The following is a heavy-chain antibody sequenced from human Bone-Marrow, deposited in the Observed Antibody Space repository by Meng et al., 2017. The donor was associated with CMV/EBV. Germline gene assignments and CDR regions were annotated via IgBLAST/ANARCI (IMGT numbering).Heavy chain of an antibody. CDR3: ARDLFRYSRSSEPQP. CDR1: GGSFSGYY. J-gene: IGHJ5*02. D-gene: IGHD6-6*01. Sequence: SETLSLTCAVYGGSFSGYYWSWIRQPPGKGLEWIGYIHYSGGTNYSPSLKSRVSISIDTSRNQFSLKLTSVTAADTAVYYCARDLFRYSRSSEPQPWGQGTRVTGYS. V-gene: IGHV4-59*01. CDR2: IHYSGGT.